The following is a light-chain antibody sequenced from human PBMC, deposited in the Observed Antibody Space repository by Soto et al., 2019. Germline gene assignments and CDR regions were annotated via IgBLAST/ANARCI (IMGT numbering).Light chain of an antibody. Sequence: QSALTQPASVSGSPGQSITISCTGTSSDVGGYNYVSWYQQHPGKAPKLMIYDVSNRPSGVSNRFSGSKSGNTASLTISGLQAEDEADYYCSSYTSRNNLGVFGTGTKLTGL. CDR1: SSDVGGYNY. CDR2: DVS. V-gene: IGLV2-14*01. J-gene: IGLJ1*01. CDR3: SSYTSRNNLGV.